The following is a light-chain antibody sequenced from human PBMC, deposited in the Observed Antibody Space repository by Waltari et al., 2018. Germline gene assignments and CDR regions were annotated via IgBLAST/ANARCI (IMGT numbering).Light chain of an antibody. V-gene: IGKV1-NL1*01. CDR3: QQYYFTPYT. J-gene: IGKJ2*01. CDR2: GAS. Sequence: DIQMTKSPSSPSASVGDRVTITCRASQGISHSLAWYQQKPGKAPKLLLYGASRLESGVPPRFSGSGSGTDYTLTISSLQPDDFATYYCQQYYFTPYTFGQGTKLDIK. CDR1: QGISHS.